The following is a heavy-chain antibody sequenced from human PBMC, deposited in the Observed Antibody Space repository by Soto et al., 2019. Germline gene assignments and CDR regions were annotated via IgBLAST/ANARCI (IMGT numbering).Heavy chain of an antibody. J-gene: IGHJ4*02. V-gene: IGHV3-48*03. Sequence: GGSLRLSCAASGFTFSSYEMNWVRQAPGKGLEWVSYISSSGSTIYYADSVKGRFTISRDNAKNSLYLQMNSLRAEDTAVYYCARRGYSSSWYPGTFDYWGQGTLVTVPQ. CDR3: ARRGYSSSWYPGTFDY. CDR1: GFTFSSYE. CDR2: ISSSGSTI. D-gene: IGHD6-13*01.